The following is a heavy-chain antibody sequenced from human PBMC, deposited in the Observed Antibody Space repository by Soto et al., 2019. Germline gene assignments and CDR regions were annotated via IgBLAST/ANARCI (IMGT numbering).Heavy chain of an antibody. CDR1: GYTFTSYG. CDR2: ISAYNGNT. Sequence: QVQLVQSGAEVKKPGASVKVSCKASGYTFTSYGINWVRQAPGQGLEWMGWISAYNGNTNYAQKLQGRVTMTTDTSTSTAYMELRSLRSDDTAVYYCAKQADYDILTAYYNPRFDYWGQGTLVTVFS. CDR3: AKQADYDILTAYYNPRFDY. V-gene: IGHV1-18*01. D-gene: IGHD3-9*01. J-gene: IGHJ4*02.